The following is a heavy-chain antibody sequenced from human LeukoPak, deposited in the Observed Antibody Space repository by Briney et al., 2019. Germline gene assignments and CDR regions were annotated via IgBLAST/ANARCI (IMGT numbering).Heavy chain of an antibody. J-gene: IGHJ4*02. CDR3: ARVTGYMTEDYFDY. CDR1: GGSISSYY. V-gene: IGHV4-59*01. Sequence: SETLSLTCTVSGGSISSYYWSWIRQPPGKGLEWIGYIYYSGSTNYNPSLKSRVTISVDTSKNQFSLKLSSVTAADTAVYYCARVTGYMTEDYFDYWGQGTLITVSS. D-gene: IGHD6-13*01. CDR2: IYYSGST.